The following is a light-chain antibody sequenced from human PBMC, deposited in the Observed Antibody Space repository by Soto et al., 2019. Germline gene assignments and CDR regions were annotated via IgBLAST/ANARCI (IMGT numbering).Light chain of an antibody. CDR1: SSNIGAGYD. J-gene: IGLJ2*01. V-gene: IGLV1-40*01. CDR2: GNI. Sequence: QSVLTQPPSVSGAPGQRVTISCTGNSSNIGAGYDVHWYQQLPGTAPKLLIYGNINRPSGVPDRFSGSKSDTSGSLAITGLQAEDEADYYCQSYDSSLSGVVFGGGTKLTVL. CDR3: QSYDSSLSGVV.